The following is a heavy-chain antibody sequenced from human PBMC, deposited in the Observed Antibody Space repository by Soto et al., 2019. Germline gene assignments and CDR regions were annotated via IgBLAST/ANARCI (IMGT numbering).Heavy chain of an antibody. J-gene: IGHJ5*02. V-gene: IGHV4-59*01. CDR3: ARVVDYDALTGHFRGAGWFDP. CDR2: SFHSGSA. D-gene: IGHD3-9*01. CDR1: GDSITNSY. Sequence: SETLSLTCTVPGDSITNSYLSWIRHPPFKGLELFGYSFHSGSANYNPSLQGRVAISVDTAKSQFSLKLTSMTAADSAVYYCARVVDYDALTGHFRGAGWFDPWGQGTPVTVSS.